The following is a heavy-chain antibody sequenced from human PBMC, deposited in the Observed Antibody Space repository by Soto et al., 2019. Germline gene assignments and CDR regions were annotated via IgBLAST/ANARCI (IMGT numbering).Heavy chain of an antibody. CDR3: AREKGVRFYYYYGMDV. CDR1: GFTFSSYG. D-gene: IGHD3-10*02. V-gene: IGHV3-33*01. Sequence: GGSLRLSCAASGFTFSSYGMHWVRQAPGKGLEWVAVIWYDGSNKYYADPVKGRFTISRDNSKNTLYLQMNSLRAEDTAVYYCAREKGVRFYYYYGMDVWGQGATVTVS. CDR2: IWYDGSNK. J-gene: IGHJ6*02.